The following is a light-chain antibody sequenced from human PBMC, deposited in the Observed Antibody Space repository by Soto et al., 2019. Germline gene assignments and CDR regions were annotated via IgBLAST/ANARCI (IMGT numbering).Light chain of an antibody. J-gene: IGKJ1*01. CDR2: FGS. CDR1: QSLLHSNGKNY. Sequence: DIVMTQSPLPLSVTPGEPASISCRSSQSLLHSNGKNYLEWYLQKPGQSPQLLIYFGSDRASGVPARSSGSGSGTDFTLQISRVEAEDVWVYFCMQALQLPWTFGQGTKVEIK. CDR3: MQALQLPWT. V-gene: IGKV2-28*01.